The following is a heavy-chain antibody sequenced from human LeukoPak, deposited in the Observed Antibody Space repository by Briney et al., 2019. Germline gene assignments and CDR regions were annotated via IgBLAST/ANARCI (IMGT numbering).Heavy chain of an antibody. Sequence: GASVKVSRKASGYTFTDYYMHWVRQAPGQGLEWVGWIYPKTGGTNSAQKFQGRVTMTGDTSISTAYMELSTLRSDDTAVYYCARSSLNSFDSWGQGSLVTVSS. CDR2: IYPKTGGT. V-gene: IGHV1-2*02. D-gene: IGHD4-23*01. CDR3: ARSSLNSFDS. CDR1: GYTFTDYY. J-gene: IGHJ4*02.